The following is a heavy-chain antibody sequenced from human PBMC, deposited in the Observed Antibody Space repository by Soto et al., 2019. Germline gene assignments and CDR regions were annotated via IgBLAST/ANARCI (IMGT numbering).Heavy chain of an antibody. V-gene: IGHV3-13*01. D-gene: IGHD3-10*01. CDR1: GFTYRSYD. J-gene: IGHJ6*02. CDR3: TRATFGVGMDL. CDR2: LGGAGAR. Sequence: GGSLRLSCAAFGFTYRSYDMHWVRHVPGKGLEWVSSLGGAGAREYAGSVRGRFTISRDNAKNSLNLQMDSLRVGDTAVYYCTRATFGVGMDLWGQGTPVTVSS.